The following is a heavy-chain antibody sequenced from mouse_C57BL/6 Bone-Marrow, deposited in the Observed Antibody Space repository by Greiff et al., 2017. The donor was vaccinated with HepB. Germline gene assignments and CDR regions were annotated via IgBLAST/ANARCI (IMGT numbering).Heavy chain of an antibody. CDR2: ISDGGSYT. V-gene: IGHV5-4*01. D-gene: IGHD2-4*01. J-gene: IGHJ4*01. CDR3: ARDNDYGYYYAMDY. Sequence: EVQGVESGGGLVKPGGSLKLSCAASGFTFSSYAMSWVRQTPEKRLEWVATISDGGSYTYYPDNVKGRFTISRDNAKNNLYLQMSHLKSEDTAMYYCARDNDYGYYYAMDYWGQGTSVTVSS. CDR1: GFTFSSYA.